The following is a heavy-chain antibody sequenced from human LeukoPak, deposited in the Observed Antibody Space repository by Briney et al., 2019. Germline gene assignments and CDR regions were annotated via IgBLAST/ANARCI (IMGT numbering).Heavy chain of an antibody. J-gene: IGHJ4*02. CDR3: AKDPYSSRWYGRGYS. D-gene: IGHD6-13*01. V-gene: IGHV3-23*01. Sequence: GGSLRLSCAASGFAFSSYAMSWVRQAPGKGLEWVSAISGSGGSTYYADSVKGRFTISRDNSKNTLYLQMNSLRAEDTAVYYCAKDPYSSRWYGRGYSWGQGTLVTVSS. CDR2: ISGSGGST. CDR1: GFAFSSYA.